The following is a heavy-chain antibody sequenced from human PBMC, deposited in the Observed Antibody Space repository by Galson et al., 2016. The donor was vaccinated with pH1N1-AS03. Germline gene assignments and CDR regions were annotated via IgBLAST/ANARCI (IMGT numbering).Heavy chain of an antibody. Sequence: SLRLSCAASGFTFSSYAMHWVRQAPGKGLEWVAVISYDGSDKYYVDSVKGRFNISRDNYENTLDLQMNSLRAEDTAVYYCARDHDFWTAYSWGYYYDIDVWGKGTTVTDSS. CDR3: ARDHDFWTAYSWGYYYDIDV. J-gene: IGHJ6*03. CDR1: GFTFSSYA. V-gene: IGHV3-30*01. CDR2: ISYDGSDK. D-gene: IGHD3/OR15-3a*01.